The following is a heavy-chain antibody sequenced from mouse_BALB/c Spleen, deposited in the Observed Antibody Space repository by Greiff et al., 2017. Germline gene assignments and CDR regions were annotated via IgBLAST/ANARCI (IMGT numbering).Heavy chain of an antibody. D-gene: IGHD2-1*01. CDR2: ISSGGGNT. V-gene: IGHV5-9*03. CDR3: ARYGNYWYFDV. Sequence: DVKLVESGGGLVKPGGSLKLSCAASGFTFSSYTMSWVRQTPEKRLEWVATISSGGGNTYYPDSVKGRFTISRDNAKNNLYLQMSSLRSEDTALYYCARYGNYWYFDVWGAGTTVTVSS. J-gene: IGHJ1*01. CDR1: GFTFSSYT.